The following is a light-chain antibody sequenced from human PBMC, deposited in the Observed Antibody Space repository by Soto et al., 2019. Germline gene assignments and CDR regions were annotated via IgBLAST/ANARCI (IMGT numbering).Light chain of an antibody. CDR2: RTS. Sequence: EIVMTQSPTTLSVSPGETVTLSCRASQTINKNLAWYQQKPGQRPRLLMFRTSARATGFPARFSGSGSGTDFNITISSLQSEDFAVYYCQQYNNWPRATFGGGTKVEMK. V-gene: IGKV3-15*01. CDR3: QQYNNWPRAT. CDR1: QTINKN. J-gene: IGKJ4*01.